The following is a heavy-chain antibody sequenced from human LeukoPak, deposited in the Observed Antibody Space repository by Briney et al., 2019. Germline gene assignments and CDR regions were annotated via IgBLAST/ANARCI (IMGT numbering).Heavy chain of an antibody. CDR1: GGSISSSSYY. V-gene: IGHV4-39*07. Sequence: SETLSLTCTVSGGSISSSSYYWGWIRQPPGKGLEWIGSIYYSGSTYYNPSLKSRVTISVDTSKNQFSLKLSSVTAADTAVYYCARDGGVRGVISAFDIWGQGTMVTVSS. CDR3: ARDGGVRGVISAFDI. J-gene: IGHJ3*02. CDR2: IYYSGST. D-gene: IGHD3-10*01.